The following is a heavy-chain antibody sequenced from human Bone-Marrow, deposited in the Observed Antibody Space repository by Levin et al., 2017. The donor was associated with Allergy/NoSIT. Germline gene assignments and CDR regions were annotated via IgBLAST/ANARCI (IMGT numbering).Heavy chain of an antibody. J-gene: IGHJ6*02. CDR3: ARVVGDIVVVPAAPFYGMDV. CDR2: INPNSGGT. V-gene: IGHV1-2*06. D-gene: IGHD2-2*01. CDR1: GYTFTGYY. Sequence: ASVKVSCKASGYTFTGYYMHWVRQAPGQGLEWMGRINPNSGGTNYAQKFQGRVTMTRDTSISTAYMELSRLRSDDTAVYYCARVVGDIVVVPAAPFYGMDVWGQGTTVTVSS.